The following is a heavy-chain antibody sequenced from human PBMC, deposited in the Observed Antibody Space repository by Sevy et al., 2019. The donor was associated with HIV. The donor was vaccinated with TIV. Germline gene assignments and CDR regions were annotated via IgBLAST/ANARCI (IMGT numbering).Heavy chain of an antibody. CDR2: VYYTGGT. CDR1: DGSINSDH. Sequence: SDTLSLTCTVSDGSINSDHWNWIRQPPGKGLEWIGYVYYTGGTNYNPSLKNRVTISVDRTKNQFSLKLTSVTAADTAVYYCARRNDFDIWGQGTMVTVSS. J-gene: IGHJ3*02. CDR3: ARRNDFDI. V-gene: IGHV4-59*08.